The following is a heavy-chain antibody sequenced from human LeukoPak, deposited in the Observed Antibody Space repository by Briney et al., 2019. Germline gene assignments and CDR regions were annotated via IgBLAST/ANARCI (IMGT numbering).Heavy chain of an antibody. CDR3: ARGKRGFGDPYSFFDY. V-gene: IGHV3-74*01. J-gene: IGHJ4*02. D-gene: IGHD4-17*01. Sequence: GGSLRLSCRASGFTLIDYWMHWVRQAPGEGLVWVSRINRDGRSAGYVDFVKGRFTISRDNAKNTLSMQMDNLRVEDTAIYYCARGKRGFGDPYSFFDYWGQGALVTVSS. CDR1: GFTLIDYW. CDR2: INRDGRSA.